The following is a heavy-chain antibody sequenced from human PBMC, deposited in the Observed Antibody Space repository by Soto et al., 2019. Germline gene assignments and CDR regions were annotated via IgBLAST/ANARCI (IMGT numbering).Heavy chain of an antibody. CDR3: ARESITIIGGDNCFDP. V-gene: IGHV4-59*01. Sequence: PSETLSLTCTASGGSIRSYYLSWIRQPPGKGLEWIGYIYYSGSTNYNPSLKSRGTISVDTSKNQFSLKLSSVTAADTAVYYCARESITIIGGDNCFDPWGQGTLVTVSS. CDR1: GGSIRSYY. J-gene: IGHJ5*02. CDR2: IYYSGST. D-gene: IGHD3-22*01.